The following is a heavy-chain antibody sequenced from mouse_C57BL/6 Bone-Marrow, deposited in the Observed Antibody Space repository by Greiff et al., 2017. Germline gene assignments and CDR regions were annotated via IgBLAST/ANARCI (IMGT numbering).Heavy chain of an antibody. J-gene: IGHJ1*03. CDR2: IWSGGST. CDR1: GFSLTSYG. Sequence: QVQLKQSGPGLVQPSQSLSITCTVSGFSLTSYGVHWVRQSPGKGLEWLGVIWSGGSTDYNAAFISRLSISKDNSKSQVFFKMNSLQADDTAIYYCARGDSNFLYWYFDVWGTGTTVTVSS. V-gene: IGHV2-2*01. CDR3: ARGDSNFLYWYFDV. D-gene: IGHD2-5*01.